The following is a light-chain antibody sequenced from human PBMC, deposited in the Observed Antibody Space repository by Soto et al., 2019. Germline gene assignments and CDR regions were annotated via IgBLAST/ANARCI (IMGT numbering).Light chain of an antibody. CDR1: GSDVGANNF. V-gene: IGLV2-14*03. J-gene: IGLJ1*01. CDR2: DVS. CDR3: SSYTSSSTYV. Sequence: QSVLTQPASVSGSPGQSITISCTGTGSDVGANNFVSWYQQLPGKAPKLMIFDVSHRPSGVSYRFSGSKSGNTASLTISGLQADDDSYYFYSSYTSSSTYVFATDTNVTVL.